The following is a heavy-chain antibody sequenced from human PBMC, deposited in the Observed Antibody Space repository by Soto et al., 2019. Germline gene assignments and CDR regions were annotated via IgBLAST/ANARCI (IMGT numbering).Heavy chain of an antibody. CDR3: AKDGNVVPAAIAAEYFDY. D-gene: IGHD2-2*01. V-gene: IGHV3-9*01. CDR2: ISWDSGSI. Sequence: GGSLRLSCAASGFTFDDYAMHWVRQAPGKGLEWVSGISWDSGSIGYADSVKGGFTISRDNAKNSLYLQMNSLRAEDTALYYCAKDGNVVPAAIAAEYFDYWGQGTLVTVSS. J-gene: IGHJ4*02. CDR1: GFTFDDYA.